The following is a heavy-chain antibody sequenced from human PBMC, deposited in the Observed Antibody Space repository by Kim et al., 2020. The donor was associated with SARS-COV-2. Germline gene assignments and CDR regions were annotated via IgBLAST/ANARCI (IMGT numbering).Heavy chain of an antibody. CDR3: ARGPPPRITFGGVIVIPGRSWFDP. D-gene: IGHD3-16*02. J-gene: IGHJ5*02. CDR1: GGSFSGYY. Sequence: SETLSLTCAVYGGSFSGYYWSWIRQPPGKGLEWIGEISHSGSTNYNPSLKSRVTISVDTSKNQFSLKLSSVTAADTAVYYCARGPPPRITFGGVIVIPGRSWFDPWGQGTLVTVSS. CDR2: ISHSGST. V-gene: IGHV4-34*01.